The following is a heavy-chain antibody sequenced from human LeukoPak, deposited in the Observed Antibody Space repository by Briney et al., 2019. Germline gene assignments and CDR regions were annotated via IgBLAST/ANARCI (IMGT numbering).Heavy chain of an antibody. J-gene: IGHJ4*02. CDR1: GYTFTSYA. Sequence: ASVKVSCKASGYTFTSYAMHWVRQAPGQRLEWMGWINAGNGNTKYSQKFQGRVTITRDTSASTAYMELSSLRSEDTAVYYCARDGMITFGGVISTPDYWGQGTLVTVSS. V-gene: IGHV1-3*01. CDR2: INAGNGNT. D-gene: IGHD3-16*02. CDR3: ARDGMITFGGVISTPDY.